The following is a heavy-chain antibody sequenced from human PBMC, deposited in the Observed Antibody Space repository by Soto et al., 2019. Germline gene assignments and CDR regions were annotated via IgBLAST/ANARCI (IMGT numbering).Heavy chain of an antibody. CDR1: GYTFTSYA. Sequence: QVQLVQSGAEVKKPGASVKVSCTASGYTFTSYAMHWVRQAPGQRLEWMGWINAGNGNTKYSQKFQGRVTITMDTSATTAYMELSSRRSEDTAVYYGARGITMVRGVKSYYYGMDLWGQGTTVTVSS. CDR2: INAGNGNT. CDR3: ARGITMVRGVKSYYYGMDL. V-gene: IGHV1-3*01. J-gene: IGHJ6*02. D-gene: IGHD3-10*01.